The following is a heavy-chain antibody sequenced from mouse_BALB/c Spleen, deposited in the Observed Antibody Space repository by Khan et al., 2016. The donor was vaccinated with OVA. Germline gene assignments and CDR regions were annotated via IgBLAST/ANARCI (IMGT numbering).Heavy chain of an antibody. CDR3: ASGGYWYFDV. J-gene: IGHJ1*01. V-gene: IGHV9-3-1*01. Sequence: QIQLVQSGPELKKPGETVKISCKASGYTFTNYGMNWVKQAPGKGLKWMGWINTYTGEPTYTDDFKGRFAFSLVTSASTAYLQINNLKNEDTATYFCASGGYWYFDVWGEGTTVTVSS. CDR1: GYTFTNYG. D-gene: IGHD1-1*02. CDR2: INTYTGEP.